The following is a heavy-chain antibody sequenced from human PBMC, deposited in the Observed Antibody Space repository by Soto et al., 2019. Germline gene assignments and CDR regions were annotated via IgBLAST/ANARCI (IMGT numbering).Heavy chain of an antibody. CDR3: ARDGSGSYYNPNWFDP. Sequence: ASVKVSCKASGYTFTSYGISWVRQAPGQGLEWMGWISAYNGNTDYAQKLQGRVTMTTDTSTSTAYMELRSLRSDDTAVYYCARDGSGSYYNPNWFDPWGQGTLVTVSS. V-gene: IGHV1-18*01. D-gene: IGHD3-10*01. CDR1: GYTFTSYG. J-gene: IGHJ5*02. CDR2: ISAYNGNT.